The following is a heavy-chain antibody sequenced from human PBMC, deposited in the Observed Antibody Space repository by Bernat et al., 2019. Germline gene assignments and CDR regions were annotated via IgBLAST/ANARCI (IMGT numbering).Heavy chain of an antibody. V-gene: IGHV3-48*01. CDR3: ARVSMTTVNGMDV. Sequence: EVQLVESGGGLVQPGGSLRLSCAASGFTFNSYSMNWVRQAPGKGLEWVSYISSRSSNIYYADSVKGRFTISRDNAKNSLYLQLNSLRAEDTAVYCCARVSMTTVNGMDVWGQGTTVTVSS. CDR2: ISSRSSNI. CDR1: GFTFNSYS. D-gene: IGHD4-17*01. J-gene: IGHJ6*02.